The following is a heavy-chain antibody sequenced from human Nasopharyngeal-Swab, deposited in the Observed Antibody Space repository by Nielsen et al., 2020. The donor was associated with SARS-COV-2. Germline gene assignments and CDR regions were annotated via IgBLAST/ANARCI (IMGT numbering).Heavy chain of an antibody. CDR2: ISSSSSYI. J-gene: IGHJ4*02. D-gene: IGHD5-18*01. CDR1: GFTFSSYS. Sequence: GGSLRLSCAASGFTFSSYSMNWVRQAPGKGLEWVSSISSSSSYIYYADSVKGRFTISRDNAKNSLYLQMNSLRAEDTAVYYCARVPGYSYGFGYWGQGTLVTVSS. V-gene: IGHV3-21*01. CDR3: ARVPGYSYGFGY.